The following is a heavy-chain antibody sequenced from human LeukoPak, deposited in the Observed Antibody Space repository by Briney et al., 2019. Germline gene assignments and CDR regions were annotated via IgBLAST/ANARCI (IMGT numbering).Heavy chain of an antibody. V-gene: IGHV3-48*03. D-gene: IGHD6-13*01. CDR1: GFTFSSYE. J-gene: IGHJ4*02. Sequence: GGSLRLSCAASGFTFSSYEMNWVRQAPGKGLEWVSYIGNSGSTIYYADSVKGRFTISRDNSKNTLYLQMNSLRAEDTAVYYVAAAGTGYFDYWGQGTLVTVSS. CDR2: IGNSGSTI. CDR3: AAAGTGYFDY.